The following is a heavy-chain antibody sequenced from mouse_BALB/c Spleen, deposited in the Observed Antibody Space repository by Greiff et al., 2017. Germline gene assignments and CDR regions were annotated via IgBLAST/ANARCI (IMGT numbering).Heavy chain of an antibody. Sequence: VQLLQSGPELVKPGASVKIPCKASGYTFTDYNMAWVKQSHGKSLEWIGDINPNNGGTIYNQKFKGKATLTVDKSSSTAYMELRSLTSDDTAVYYCARYVRRGDYFDYWGQGTTLTVSS. D-gene: IGHD1-2*01. CDR3: ARYVRRGDYFDY. CDR1: GYTFTDYN. J-gene: IGHJ2*01. CDR2: INPNNGGT. V-gene: IGHV1-18*01.